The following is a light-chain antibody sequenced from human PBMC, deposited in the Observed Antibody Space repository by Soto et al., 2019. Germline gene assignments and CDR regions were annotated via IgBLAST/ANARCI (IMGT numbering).Light chain of an antibody. CDR1: QSVSSTS. Sequence: EIVLTQSPATLSLSPGERATLSCRASQSVSSTSLAWYQQKPGLAPRLLIYGASSRATGIPDRFSGSGSGTDFTLTISRLEPEDFAVYYCHQYGVSLLTFGGATKV. CDR3: HQYGVSLLT. J-gene: IGKJ4*01. CDR2: GAS. V-gene: IGKV3-20*01.